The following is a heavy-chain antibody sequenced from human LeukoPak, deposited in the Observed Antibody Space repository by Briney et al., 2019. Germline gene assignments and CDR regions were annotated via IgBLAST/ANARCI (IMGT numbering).Heavy chain of an antibody. D-gene: IGHD3-3*01. CDR1: GFTFSSYG. V-gene: IGHV3-33*08. CDR3: ARDRNDFWSGPTTDNWFDP. CDR2: IWYDGSNK. J-gene: IGHJ5*02. Sequence: GGSLRLSCAASGFTFSSYGMHWVRQAPGKGLEWVAVIWYDGSNKYYADSVKGRFTISRDNSKNTLYLQMNSLRAEDTAVYYCARDRNDFWSGPTTDNWFDPWGQGTLDTVSS.